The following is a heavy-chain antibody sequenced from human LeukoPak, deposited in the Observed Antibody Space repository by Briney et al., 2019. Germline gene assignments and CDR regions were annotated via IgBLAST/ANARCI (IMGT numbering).Heavy chain of an antibody. Sequence: ASVKVSCKASGYTFTSYDSNWVRQATGQGLEWMGWMNPNSGNTGYAQKFQGRVTMTRNTSISTAYMELSSLRSEDTAVYYCARGLHCSGGSCYSSSWFDPWGQGTLVTVSS. CDR2: MNPNSGNT. CDR1: GYTFTSYD. J-gene: IGHJ5*02. V-gene: IGHV1-8*01. D-gene: IGHD2-15*01. CDR3: ARGLHCSGGSCYSSSWFDP.